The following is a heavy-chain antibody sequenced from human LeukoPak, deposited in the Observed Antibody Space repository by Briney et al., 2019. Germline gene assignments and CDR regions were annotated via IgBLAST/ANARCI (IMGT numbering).Heavy chain of an antibody. Sequence: SETLSLTCTVSGGSISSSSYYWGWIRQPPGKGLEWIGSIYYSGSTNYNPSLKSRVTISVDTSKNQFSLKLSSVTAADTAVYYCARADILTGYPYYYYYYMDVWGKGTTVTVSS. D-gene: IGHD3-9*01. V-gene: IGHV4-39*07. J-gene: IGHJ6*03. CDR3: ARADILTGYPYYYYYYMDV. CDR1: GGSISSSSYY. CDR2: IYYSGST.